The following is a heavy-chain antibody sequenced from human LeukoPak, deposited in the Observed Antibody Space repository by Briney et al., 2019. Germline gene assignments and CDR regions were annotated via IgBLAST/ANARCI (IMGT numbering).Heavy chain of an antibody. CDR1: GGTSSTYT. Sequence: SVKVSCKASGGTSSTYTITWVRQAPGQGLEWMGGIVPIFRTPNYAQKFQGRVTITTDESTSTAYMELSSLKSEDTAIYYCARVDRYYFYLDVWGKGTTVTVSS. V-gene: IGHV1-69*05. J-gene: IGHJ6*03. CDR3: ARVDRYYFYLDV. CDR2: IVPIFRTP.